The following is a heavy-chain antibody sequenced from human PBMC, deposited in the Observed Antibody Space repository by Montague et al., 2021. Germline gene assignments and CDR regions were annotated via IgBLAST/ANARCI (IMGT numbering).Heavy chain of an antibody. D-gene: IGHD3-10*01. CDR3: ARHSGGFGSYYNGLDV. Sequence: SETLSLTCAVYGGSFNAYYWSWIRQSPGKGLEWIGEIHHRGSIYYDPTTDYNPSLQRRVAIAVDASKNQSSLRLRSVTAADTAVHYCARHSGGFGSYYNGLDVWGRGTPVIVSS. V-gene: IGHV4-34*01. J-gene: IGHJ6*02. CDR1: GGSFNAYY. CDR2: IHHRGSIYYDPTT.